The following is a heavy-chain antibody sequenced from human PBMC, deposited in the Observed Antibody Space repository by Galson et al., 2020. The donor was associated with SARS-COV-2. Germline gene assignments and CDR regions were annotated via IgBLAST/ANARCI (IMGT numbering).Heavy chain of an antibody. Sequence: GGSLRLSCAASGFTFSTYSMNWVRQAPGQGLEWVSSISPDGRYIYNADSVKGRFTISRDNAKNSLYLQMTSLRAEDTAVYYCASGPHSDYVWGTYPPTWGQGTLVTVSS. D-gene: IGHD3-16*02. CDR3: ASGPHSDYVWGTYPPT. V-gene: IGHV3-21*01. J-gene: IGHJ4*02. CDR1: GFTFSTYS. CDR2: ISPDGRYI.